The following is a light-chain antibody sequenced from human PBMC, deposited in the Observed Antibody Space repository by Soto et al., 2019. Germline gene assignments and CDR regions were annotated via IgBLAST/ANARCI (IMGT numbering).Light chain of an antibody. V-gene: IGLV2-14*01. Sequence: QSALTQPASVSGSPGQSITISCTGTSSDIGGYTYVSWYQQHPGIAPKLMIYEVSNRPSGVSNRFSGSKSGNTASLTISGLQDEDEADYYCSSYTSNNTRVFGGGTKLTVL. CDR1: SSDIGGYTY. J-gene: IGLJ3*02. CDR3: SSYTSNNTRV. CDR2: EVS.